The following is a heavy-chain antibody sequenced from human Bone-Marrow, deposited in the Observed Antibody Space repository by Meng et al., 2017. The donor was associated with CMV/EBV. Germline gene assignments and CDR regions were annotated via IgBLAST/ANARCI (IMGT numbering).Heavy chain of an antibody. CDR2: IRYDGSNK. CDR1: GFTFSIFA. D-gene: IGHD4-11*01. V-gene: IGHV3-30*02. J-gene: IGHJ4*02. CDR3: AKGEYSNSLSFDY. Sequence: GGSLRLSCAASGFTFSIFAMHWVRQAPGKGLEWVAFIRYDGSNKYYADSVKGRFTISRDNSKNTLYLQMNSLRAEDTAVYYCAKGEYSNSLSFDYLGQGTLVTVSS.